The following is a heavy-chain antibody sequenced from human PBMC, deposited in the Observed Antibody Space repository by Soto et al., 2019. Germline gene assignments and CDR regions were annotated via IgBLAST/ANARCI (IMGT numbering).Heavy chain of an antibody. J-gene: IGHJ6*02. CDR2: ISYDGSNK. V-gene: IGHV3-30*18. CDR1: GFTFSSYG. D-gene: IGHD3-10*01. CDR3: AKEGMVRGVNYYGMDV. Sequence: GGSLRLSCAASGFTFSSYGMHWVRQAPGKGLEWVAVISYDGSNKYYADSVKGRFTISRDNSKNTLYLQMNSLRAEDTAVYYCAKEGMVRGVNYYGMDVWGQGTTVTVSS.